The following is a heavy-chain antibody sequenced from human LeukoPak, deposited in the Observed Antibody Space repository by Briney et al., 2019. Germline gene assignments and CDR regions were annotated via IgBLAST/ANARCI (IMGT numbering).Heavy chain of an antibody. CDR2: IYPGDSNT. V-gene: IGHV5-51*01. CDR3: ARREPTAGSDY. Sequence: PGESLKISCKASGYNFFRYWIGWVRQMPGKGLEWMGIIYPGDSNTRYSPSFQGQVTISADKSINTAYLQWSSLTASDTAMYYCARREPTAGSDYWGQGTLVTVSS. D-gene: IGHD6-13*01. CDR1: GYNFFRYW. J-gene: IGHJ4*02.